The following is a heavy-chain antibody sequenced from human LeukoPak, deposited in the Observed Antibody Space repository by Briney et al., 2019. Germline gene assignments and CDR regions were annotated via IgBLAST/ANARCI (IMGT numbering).Heavy chain of an antibody. CDR1: GYTFTSYY. CDR2: INPSGGST. J-gene: IGHJ6*03. CDR3: ARSGGYWGRGNYMDV. Sequence: ASVKVSCKASGYTFTSYYMHWVRQAPGQGLEWMGIINPSGGSTSYAQKFQGRVTMTTDTSTSTAYMELRSLRSEDTAVYYCARSGGYWGRGNYMDVWGKGTTVTISS. V-gene: IGHV1-46*01. D-gene: IGHD2-15*01.